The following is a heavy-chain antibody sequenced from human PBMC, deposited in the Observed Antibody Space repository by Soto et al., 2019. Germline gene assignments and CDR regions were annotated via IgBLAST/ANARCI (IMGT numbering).Heavy chain of an antibody. D-gene: IGHD6-6*01. V-gene: IGHV4-59*01. J-gene: IGHJ5*02. CDR1: GDSISSSY. CDR2: MYYSGST. CDR3: ASQDHSRSSSGWFDP. Sequence: SETLSLTCTISGDSISSSYWNWIRQPSGKGLEWIGYMYYSGSTNYNPSLKSRVTISVDTSRNQFSLKLTSVTAADTAVYYCASQDHSRSSSGWFDPWGQGTLVTVSS.